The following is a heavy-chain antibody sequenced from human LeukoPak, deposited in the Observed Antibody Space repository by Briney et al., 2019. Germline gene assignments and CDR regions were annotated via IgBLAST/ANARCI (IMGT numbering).Heavy chain of an antibody. V-gene: IGHV4-59*01. CDR1: GASITTYY. CDR3: ARTGGYSGSLDYFDC. CDR2: ISYSGST. J-gene: IGHJ4*02. Sequence: SETLSLTCTVSGASITTYYWSWIRQPPGKGLEWIGYISYSGSTNYNPSLKSRVTISVDTSKNQFSLKLSSVTAADTAVFYCARTGGYSGSLDYFDCWGQGTLVTVSS. D-gene: IGHD1-26*01.